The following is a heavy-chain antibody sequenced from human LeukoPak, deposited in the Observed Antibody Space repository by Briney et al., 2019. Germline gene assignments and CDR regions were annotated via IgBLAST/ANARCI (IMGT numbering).Heavy chain of an antibody. D-gene: IGHD3-22*01. Sequence: ASVKVSCKTSGYIFTNYGVSWVRQAPGQGLEWMGWINVYNGHTIYAQEFQGRVTLTTDTSTSTAHMDLRSLRSDDTAVYYCVRGASVYDSSGYLDYWGQGTLVTVSS. CDR2: INVYNGHT. CDR1: GYIFTNYG. V-gene: IGHV1-18*01. J-gene: IGHJ4*02. CDR3: VRGASVYDSSGYLDY.